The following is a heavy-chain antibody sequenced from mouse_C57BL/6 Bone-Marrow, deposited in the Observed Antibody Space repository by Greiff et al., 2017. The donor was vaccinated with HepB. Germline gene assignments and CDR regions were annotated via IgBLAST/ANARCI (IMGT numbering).Heavy chain of an antibody. J-gene: IGHJ2*01. Sequence: QVQLQQPGAELVKPGASVKLSCKASGYTFTSYWMQWVKQRPGQGLEWIGEIDPSDSYTNYNQKFKVKATLTVDTSSSTAYMQLSSLTSEDSAVYYCAREATVVYFDYWGQGTTLTVSS. CDR3: AREATVVYFDY. CDR1: GYTFTSYW. D-gene: IGHD1-1*01. CDR2: IDPSDSYT. V-gene: IGHV1-50*01.